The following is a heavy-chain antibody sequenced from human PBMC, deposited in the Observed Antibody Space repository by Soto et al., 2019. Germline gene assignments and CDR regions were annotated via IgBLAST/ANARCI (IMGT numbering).Heavy chain of an antibody. V-gene: IGHV1-69*01. CDR2: IIPMFGTT. J-gene: IGHJ3*02. D-gene: IGHD4-17*01. CDR3: ARSRNVAEFNDYGGNYHGFDI. CDR1: GGSVNSHA. Sequence: QVQLEQSGAEVQKAGSSVKVSCKAFGGSVNSHAISWVRQAPGQGLEWMGGIIPMFGTTTYAKKFQAGVTNRAEESTSTVYLDLSSLRSEDTAVYYCARSRNVAEFNDYGGNYHGFDIWGQGTMVTVSS.